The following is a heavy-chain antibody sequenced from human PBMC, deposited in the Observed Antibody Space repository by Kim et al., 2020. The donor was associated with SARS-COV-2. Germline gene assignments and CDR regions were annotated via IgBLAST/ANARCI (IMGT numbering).Heavy chain of an antibody. CDR1: GFTFDDFA. Sequence: GGSLRLSCAASGFTFDDFAMYWVRQVPGKGLEWVSTVNWNSREIKYADSVKGRFTISRDNAKNSLYLQMDSLRQEDTALYYCVSQGTSGSYLGHWGPGTLAT. D-gene: IGHD3-10*01. J-gene: IGHJ4*02. CDR3: VSQGTSGSYLGH. V-gene: IGHV3-9*01. CDR2: VNWNSREI.